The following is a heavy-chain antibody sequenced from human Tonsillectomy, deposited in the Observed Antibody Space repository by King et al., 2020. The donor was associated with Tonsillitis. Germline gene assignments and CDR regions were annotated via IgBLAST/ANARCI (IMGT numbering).Heavy chain of an antibody. Sequence: QLQESGPGLVKPSETLSLTCTVSGGSISSSRYYWGWLRQPPGKGLEWIGSSDYSGSTSYHPSLKSLVTISVDTSKNQFSRKLSPVTAADTAVYYCARGGIAARWYNWFDPWGQGTLVTVSS. D-gene: IGHD6-6*01. J-gene: IGHJ5*02. V-gene: IGHV4-39*01. CDR2: SDYSGST. CDR1: GGSISSSRYY. CDR3: ARGGIAARWYNWFDP.